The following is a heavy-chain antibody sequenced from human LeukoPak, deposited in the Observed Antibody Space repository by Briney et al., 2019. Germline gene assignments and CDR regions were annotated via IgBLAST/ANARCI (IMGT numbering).Heavy chain of an antibody. CDR3: ARVVSSSWYIDY. V-gene: IGHV4-59*01. D-gene: IGHD6-13*01. J-gene: IGHJ4*02. Sequence: RXPXXXXXEXIGYIYYSGSTNYNPSLKSRVTISVDTSKNQFSLKLSSVTAADTAVYYCARVVSSSWYIDYWGQGTLVTVSS. CDR2: IYYSGST.